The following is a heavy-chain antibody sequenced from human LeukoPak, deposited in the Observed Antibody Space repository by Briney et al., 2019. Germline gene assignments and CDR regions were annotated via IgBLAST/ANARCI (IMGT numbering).Heavy chain of an antibody. CDR3: ARGRYCSGGSCYSRYHYFDY. D-gene: IGHD2-15*01. CDR1: GGSFSGYY. Sequence: SETLSLTCAVYGGSFSGYYWSWIRQPPGKGLEWIGEINHSGSTSYNPSLKSRVTISVDTSKNQFSLKLSSVTAADTAVYYCARGRYCSGGSCYSRYHYFDYWGQGTLVTVSS. CDR2: INHSGST. V-gene: IGHV4-34*01. J-gene: IGHJ4*02.